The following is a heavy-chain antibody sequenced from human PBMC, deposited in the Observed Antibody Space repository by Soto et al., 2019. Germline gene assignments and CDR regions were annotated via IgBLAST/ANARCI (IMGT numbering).Heavy chain of an antibody. J-gene: IGHJ6*01. D-gene: IGHD3-22*01. CDR1: GGSISRGGYY. CDR3: PIDDGNYDSSGYGRLDV. V-gene: IGHV4-31*02. Sequence: SETLSLTCTVSGGSISRGGYYWSWNRQHPGKGLEWIGYIYYSGSTYYNPSLKRRVTITVDTSKKQFSLKLSSVSAEDTAVYYCPIDDGNYDSSGYGRLDVLGQVTTVTVSS. CDR2: IYYSGST.